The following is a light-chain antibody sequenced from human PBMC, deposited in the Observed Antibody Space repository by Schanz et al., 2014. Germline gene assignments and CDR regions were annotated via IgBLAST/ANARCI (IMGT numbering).Light chain of an antibody. Sequence: EIVLTQSPGTLSLSPGERATVSCRASQSVSSSYLAWYQQKPGQAPRLLIYGASSRATGISDRFSGSGSGTDFTLTISRLEPEDFVVYYCQQYGLSPLFGGGTKVEIK. CDR3: QQYGLSPL. V-gene: IGKV3-20*01. CDR2: GAS. J-gene: IGKJ4*01. CDR1: QSVSSSY.